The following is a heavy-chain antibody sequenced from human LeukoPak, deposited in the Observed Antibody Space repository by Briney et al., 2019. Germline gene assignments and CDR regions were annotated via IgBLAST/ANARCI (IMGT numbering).Heavy chain of an antibody. Sequence: GGSLRLSCAASGFTFTTYWMHWVRQVPGKGLVWVARINTDGRVTTYADSVKGRFTVSGDNAENTLYLQMNDLRPEDTAVYYCIRETHVGLHLEYWGQGTLATVAS. CDR1: GFTFTTYW. V-gene: IGHV3-74*03. CDR2: INTDGRVT. D-gene: IGHD3-10*02. CDR3: IRETHVGLHLEY. J-gene: IGHJ4*02.